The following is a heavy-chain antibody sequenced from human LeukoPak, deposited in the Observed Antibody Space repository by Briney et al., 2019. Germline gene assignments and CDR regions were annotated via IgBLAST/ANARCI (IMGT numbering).Heavy chain of an antibody. CDR2: IRYDGSNK. D-gene: IGHD6-19*01. J-gene: IGHJ4*02. Sequence: GGSLRLSCAASGFTFSSYGMHWVRQAPGKGLEWVAFIRYDGSNKYYADSVKGRFTISRDNSKNTLYLQMNSLGVEDTAVYYCAKTKGYSSGWYRIGIDYWGQGTLVTVSS. CDR1: GFTFSSYG. CDR3: AKTKGYSSGWYRIGIDY. V-gene: IGHV3-30*02.